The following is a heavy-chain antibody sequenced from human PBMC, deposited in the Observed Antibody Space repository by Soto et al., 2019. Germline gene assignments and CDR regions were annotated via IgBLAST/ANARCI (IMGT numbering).Heavy chain of an antibody. CDR3: VKGTGYSSSWYVY. Sequence: PGGSMGRCCAACGITIRSYAMHWVGQAPGKGLDYVSAISSNGGSTYYADSVKRRFTISRDNSKNTLYLQMSSLTAEDTAVYSCVKGTGYSSSWYVYWGQGTLVTVSS. D-gene: IGHD6-13*01. CDR1: GITIRSYA. CDR2: ISSNGGST. V-gene: IGHV3-64D*06. J-gene: IGHJ4*02.